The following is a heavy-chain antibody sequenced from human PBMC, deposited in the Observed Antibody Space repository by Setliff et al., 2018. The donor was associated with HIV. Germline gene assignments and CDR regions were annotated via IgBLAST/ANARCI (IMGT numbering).Heavy chain of an antibody. CDR2: INVNGRSP. CDR1: GFTFSNYW. D-gene: IGHD2-21*02. Sequence: HLGGSLRLSCAASGFTFSNYWMHWVRQAPGKGLVWVSRINVNGRSPSYADSVKGRFTISRDNAKNTLYLQMSSLRAEDTSVYYCAREDTRGVVVTALDHWGRGTLVTVSS. J-gene: IGHJ4*02. CDR3: AREDTRGVVVTALDH. V-gene: IGHV3-74*01.